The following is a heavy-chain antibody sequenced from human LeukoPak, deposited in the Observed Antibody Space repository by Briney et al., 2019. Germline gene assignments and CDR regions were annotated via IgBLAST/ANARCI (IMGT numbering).Heavy chain of an antibody. CDR1: GDSISSANYY. CDR2: IYFSGST. Sequence: SETLSLACTVSGDSISSANYYWGWVRQPPGKGLEWIGSIYFSGSTYYNPSLKSRVTISVETSKVQFSLKLSSVTAADTAVYYCARDSCSSTSCRKKFDNWGQGTLVTVSS. V-gene: IGHV4-39*07. CDR3: ARDSCSSTSCRKKFDN. J-gene: IGHJ4*02. D-gene: IGHD2-2*01.